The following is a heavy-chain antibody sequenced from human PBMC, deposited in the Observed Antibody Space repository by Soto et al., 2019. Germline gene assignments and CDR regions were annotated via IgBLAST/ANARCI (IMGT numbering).Heavy chain of an antibody. J-gene: IGHJ1*01. Sequence: GESLKISCEGSGYSFSMYWIAWVRQMPGKGLEWMGIINPRDSDTRYSPAFQGQVTISADKSISTAYLQWSSLKASDTAMYYCARHPPYDSSGLSFQHWGQGTLVTVSS. CDR1: GYSFSMYW. CDR3: ARHPPYDSSGLSFQH. D-gene: IGHD3-22*01. CDR2: INPRDSDT. V-gene: IGHV5-51*01.